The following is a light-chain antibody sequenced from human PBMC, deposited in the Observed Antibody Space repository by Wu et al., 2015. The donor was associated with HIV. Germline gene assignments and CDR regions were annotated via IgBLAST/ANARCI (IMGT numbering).Light chain of an antibody. CDR2: SAS. CDR3: QQYRT. J-gene: IGKJ3*01. Sequence: LAPRGKATLSCKASQTIARSHLAWYQQKPGQPPRLLIYSASSRAPGIPDRFSGSGSRTDFTLTISRLEPGDFAVYFCQQYRTFGPGTKVDIK. CDR1: QTIARSH. V-gene: IGKV3-20*01.